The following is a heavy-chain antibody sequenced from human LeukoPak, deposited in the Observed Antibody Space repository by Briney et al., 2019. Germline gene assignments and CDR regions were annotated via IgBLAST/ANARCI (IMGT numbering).Heavy chain of an antibody. Sequence: GGSLRLSCAASGFTFSSYAMHWVRQAPGKGLDYVSAISSNGGSTYYANSVKGRFTISRDNSKNTLYLQMGSLRAEDMAVYYCARSLGVSTENYYYYGMDVWGQGTTVTVSS. V-gene: IGHV3-64*01. D-gene: IGHD3-3*01. CDR1: GFTFSSYA. CDR3: ARSLGVSTENYYYYGMDV. CDR2: ISSNGGST. J-gene: IGHJ6*02.